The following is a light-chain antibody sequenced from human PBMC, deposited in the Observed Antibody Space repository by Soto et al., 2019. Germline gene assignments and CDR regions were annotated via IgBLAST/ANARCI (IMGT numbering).Light chain of an antibody. CDR3: QQYGSSPPYT. CDR2: GAS. J-gene: IGKJ2*01. V-gene: IGKV3-20*01. Sequence: EIVLTQSPGTLSLSPGERATLSCRASQSVGSNYLAWHQQKPGQAPRLLIYGASTRASGIPDRFSGSGSGTDFTLTISRLEPEDFAVYYCQQYGSSPPYTFGQGTKLEIK. CDR1: QSVGSNY.